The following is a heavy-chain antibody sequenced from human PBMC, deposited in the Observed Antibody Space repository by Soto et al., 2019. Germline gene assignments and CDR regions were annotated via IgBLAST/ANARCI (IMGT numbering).Heavy chain of an antibody. Sequence: QVQLVQSGAEVRKPGASVKVSCKASGYTFTYYAYIWVRQAPGQGLEWMGWISPYSGNTNYAQRRPDRVTRTTDASTRTAYMELRRLSSDDTIVYYCARVHCTNAVCYSPVDCWGQGTLVTVS. CDR3: ARVHCTNAVCYSPVDC. CDR1: GYTFTYYA. V-gene: IGHV1-18*01. J-gene: IGHJ4*02. CDR2: ISPYSGNT. D-gene: IGHD2-8*01.